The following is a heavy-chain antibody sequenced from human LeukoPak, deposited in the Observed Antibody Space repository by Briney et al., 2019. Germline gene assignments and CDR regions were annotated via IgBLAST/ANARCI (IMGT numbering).Heavy chain of an antibody. CDR1: GGSSWGLY. J-gene: IGHJ5*02. CDR2: INHSGST. D-gene: IGHD6-13*01. CDR3: ARVRYRGSWYWFVP. Sequence: SETLSLTRAVYGGSSWGLYSSWICQPPGKGLEWIGEINHSGSTNYNPSLKSRVTISVDTSKNQFSLKLSSVTAADTAVYYCARVRYRGSWYWFVPWGQGTLVTVSS. V-gene: IGHV4-34*01.